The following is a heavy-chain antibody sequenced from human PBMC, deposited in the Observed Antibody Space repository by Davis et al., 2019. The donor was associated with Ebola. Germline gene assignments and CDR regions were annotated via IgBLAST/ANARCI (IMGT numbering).Heavy chain of an antibody. CDR1: GGSISNYY. D-gene: IGHD6-19*01. Sequence: MPSETLSLTCTVSGGSISNYYWSWIRQPPGKGLEWIGYIYHSGHTDSNPSLKSRVTISVDTSKNQLSLKLNSVTAADTAVYYCAGAGYSSGWSFEYWGQGALVVVSS. J-gene: IGHJ4*02. CDR2: IYHSGHT. CDR3: AGAGYSSGWSFEY. V-gene: IGHV4-59*12.